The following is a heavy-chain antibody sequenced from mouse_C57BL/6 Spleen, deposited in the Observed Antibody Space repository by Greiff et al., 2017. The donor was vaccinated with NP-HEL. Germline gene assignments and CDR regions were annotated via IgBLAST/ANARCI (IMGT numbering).Heavy chain of an antibody. CDR3: ARGQLRAMDY. CDR2: IDPNSGGT. D-gene: IGHD3-2*02. J-gene: IGHJ4*01. CDR1: GYTFTSYW. V-gene: IGHV1-72*01. Sequence: QVQLQQPGAELVKPGASVKLSCKASGYTFTSYWMHWVKQRPGRGLEWIGRIDPNSGGTKYNEKFKSKATLTVDKPSSTAYMPLSSLTSEGSAVYYCARGQLRAMDYWGQGTSVTVSS.